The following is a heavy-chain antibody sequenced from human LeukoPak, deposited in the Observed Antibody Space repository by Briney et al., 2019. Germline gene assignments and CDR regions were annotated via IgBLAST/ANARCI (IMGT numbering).Heavy chain of an antibody. CDR3: AKVNSYYYDSSGYLID. CDR2: ISGSGGST. V-gene: IGHV3-23*01. J-gene: IGHJ4*02. Sequence: GGSLRLSCAASGFTFSHYGMTWVRQAPGKGLEWVSAISGSGGSTYYAGSVKGRFTISRDNSKNTLYLQMNSLRAEDTAVYYCAKVNSYYYDSSGYLIDWGQGTLVTVSS. D-gene: IGHD3-22*01. CDR1: GFTFSHYG.